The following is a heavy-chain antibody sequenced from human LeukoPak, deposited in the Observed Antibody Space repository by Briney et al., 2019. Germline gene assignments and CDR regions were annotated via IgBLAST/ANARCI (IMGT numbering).Heavy chain of an antibody. D-gene: IGHD1-26*01. CDR3: ARDHKLPGATGGSDI. CDR2: INHNGNVN. V-gene: IGHV3-7*01. Sequence: PGGSLRLSCAASGFTFSSYWMNWARQAPGKGLEWVASINHNGNVNYYVDSVKGRFTISRDNAKNSVYLQMNSLRAEDTAVYYCARDHKLPGATGGSDIWGQGTMVTVSS. CDR1: GFTFSSYW. J-gene: IGHJ3*02.